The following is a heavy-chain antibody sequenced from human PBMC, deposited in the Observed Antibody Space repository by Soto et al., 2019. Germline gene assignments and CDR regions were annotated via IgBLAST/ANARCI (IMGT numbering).Heavy chain of an antibody. CDR1: GGSISSYY. CDR2: IYYSGST. D-gene: IGHD2-15*01. V-gene: IGHV4-59*08. J-gene: IGHJ6*03. CDR3: ARTYCSGGSCYLDYYYYMDV. Sequence: SETLSLTCTVSGGSISSYYWSWIRQPPGKGLEWIGYIYYSGSTNYNPSLKSRVTISVDTSKNQFSLKLSSVTAADTAVYYCARTYCSGGSCYLDYYYYMDVWGKGTTVTVSS.